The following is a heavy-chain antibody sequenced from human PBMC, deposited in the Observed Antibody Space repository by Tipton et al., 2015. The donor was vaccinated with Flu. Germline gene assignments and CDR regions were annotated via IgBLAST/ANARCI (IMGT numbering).Heavy chain of an antibody. V-gene: IGHV3-21*01. Sequence: SLRLSCAASGFTFSSYSMNWVRQAPGKGLEWVSSISSSSSYIYYADSVKGRFTISRDNAKNSLYLQMNSLRAEDTAVYYCARDGVGGFYYYMDVWGKGTTVTVSS. D-gene: IGHD3-3*01. CDR1: GFTFSSYS. CDR2: ISSSSSYI. CDR3: ARDGVGGFYYYMDV. J-gene: IGHJ6*03.